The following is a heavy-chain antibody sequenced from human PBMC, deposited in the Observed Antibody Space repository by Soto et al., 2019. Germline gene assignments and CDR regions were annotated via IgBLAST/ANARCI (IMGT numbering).Heavy chain of an antibody. D-gene: IGHD5-12*01. CDR2: ISSSGNVI. CDR1: GFTLSSYE. V-gene: IGHV3-48*03. J-gene: IGHJ4*02. CDR3: ARVGGYNYFDY. Sequence: GGALRLSCVASGFTLSSYEMNWVRQAPGKGLEWVSYISSSGNVIFYADSVKGRFTISRDNAKNSLFLQMHSPRAEDTAVYSCARVGGYNYFDYWGQGTPVTVSS.